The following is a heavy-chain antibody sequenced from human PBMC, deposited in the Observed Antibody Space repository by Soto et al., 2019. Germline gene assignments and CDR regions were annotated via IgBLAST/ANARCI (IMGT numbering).Heavy chain of an antibody. V-gene: IGHV4-34*01. J-gene: IGHJ4*02. Sequence: PXGTLSLTFAVYGGSVSGYYWSWIRQPPGKGLEWIGEINHSGSTNYNPSLRSRVTISVDTSKNQFSLKLSSVTAADTAVYYCATAQDRSGSYLADYFDPWGQGTLVTVSS. D-gene: IGHD1-26*01. CDR2: INHSGST. CDR1: GGSVSGYY. CDR3: ATAQDRSGSYLADYFDP.